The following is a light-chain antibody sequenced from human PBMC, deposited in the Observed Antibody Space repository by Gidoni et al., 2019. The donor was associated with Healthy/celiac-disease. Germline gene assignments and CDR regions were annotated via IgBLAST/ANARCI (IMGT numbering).Light chain of an antibody. CDR2: GAS. Sequence: VLTQSPGALSLSPGERAALSCRASPSVSSSYFAWYQQKPGQAPRLLIYGASSRATVIPDRFSGSVSGTDFTLTISRLEPEDFAVYYCQRYGSSPGTFGQGTKVEIK. CDR3: QRYGSSPGT. CDR1: PSVSSSY. V-gene: IGKV3-20*01. J-gene: IGKJ1*01.